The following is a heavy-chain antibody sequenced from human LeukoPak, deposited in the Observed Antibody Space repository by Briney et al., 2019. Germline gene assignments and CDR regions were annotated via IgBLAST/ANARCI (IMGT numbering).Heavy chain of an antibody. CDR3: ATSLGYCSSTSCYQDY. V-gene: IGHV3-48*04. CDR2: ISSSSSTI. Sequence: GGFLRLSCAASGFTSSSYSMNWVRQAPGKGLEWVSYISSSSSTIYYADSVKGRFTISRDNAKNSLYLQMNSLRAEDTAVYYCATSLGYCSSTSCYQDYWGQGTLVTVSS. J-gene: IGHJ4*02. CDR1: GFTSSSYS. D-gene: IGHD2-2*01.